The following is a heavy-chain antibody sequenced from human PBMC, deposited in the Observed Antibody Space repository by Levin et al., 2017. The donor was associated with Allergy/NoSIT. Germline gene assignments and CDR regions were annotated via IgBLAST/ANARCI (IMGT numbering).Heavy chain of an antibody. J-gene: IGHJ4*02. V-gene: IGHV3-48*01. Sequence: PGGSLRLSCAASGFTFSSYSMNWVRQAPGKGLEWVSYISSSSSTIYYADSVKGRFTISRDNAKNSLYLQMNSLRAEDTAVYYCASSDPNLRLGELSLAWGQGTLVTVSS. CDR1: GFTFSSYS. CDR3: ASSDPNLRLGELSLA. D-gene: IGHD3-16*02. CDR2: ISSSSSTI.